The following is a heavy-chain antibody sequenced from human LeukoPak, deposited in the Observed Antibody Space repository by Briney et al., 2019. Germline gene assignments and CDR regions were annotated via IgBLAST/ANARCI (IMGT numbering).Heavy chain of an antibody. CDR2: ISAYNGNT. CDR3: AKASRAVAGRGNYFDY. V-gene: IGHV1-18*01. J-gene: IGHJ4*02. D-gene: IGHD6-19*01. CDR1: GYTFTSYG. Sequence: GASVKVSCKASGYTFTSYGISWVRQAPGQGLEWMGWISAYNGNTNYAQKFQGRLTITADKSTGTAYMELSSLRSEDTALYYCAKASRAVAGRGNYFDYWGQGTLVTVSS.